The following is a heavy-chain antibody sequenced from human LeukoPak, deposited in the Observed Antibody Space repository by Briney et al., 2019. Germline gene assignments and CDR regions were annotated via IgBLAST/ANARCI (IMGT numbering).Heavy chain of an antibody. CDR3: AKVRTPYCGGDCYQLDY. CDR1: GFTFSSYA. CDR2: ISGSGGST. D-gene: IGHD2-21*02. Sequence: GGSLRLPCAASGFTFSSYAMSWVRQAPGKGLEWVSAISGSGGSTYYADSVKGRFTISRDNSKNTLYLQMNSLRAEDTAVYYCAKVRTPYCGGDCYQLDYWGQGTLVTVSS. J-gene: IGHJ4*02. V-gene: IGHV3-23*01.